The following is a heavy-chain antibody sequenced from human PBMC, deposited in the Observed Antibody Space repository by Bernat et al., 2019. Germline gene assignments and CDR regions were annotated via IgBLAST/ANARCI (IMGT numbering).Heavy chain of an antibody. J-gene: IGHJ4*02. V-gene: IGHV3-30-3*01. CDR1: GFTFSSYA. Sequence: QVQLVESGGGVVQPGRSLRLSCAASGFTFSSYAMHWVRQAPGKGLEWVAVISYDGSNKYYADSVKGRFTISRDNSKNTLYLQMNSLRAEDTAVYYCARDVLGYCSGGSCSHVYWCQGTLVTVSS. CDR2: ISYDGSNK. CDR3: ARDVLGYCSGGSCSHVY. D-gene: IGHD2-15*01.